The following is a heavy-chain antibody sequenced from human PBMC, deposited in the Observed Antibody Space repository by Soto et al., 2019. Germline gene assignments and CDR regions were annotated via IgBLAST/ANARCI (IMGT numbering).Heavy chain of an antibody. CDR2: ISYDGSNK. CDR1: GFTFNNYT. V-gene: IGHV3-30-3*01. J-gene: IGHJ6*02. CDR3: AIPIGDYYDSGGNYHFYGMDV. D-gene: IGHD3-22*01. Sequence: QVHLEESGGGVVQPGRSLRLSCAASGFTFNNYTMHWVRQAPGKGLEWVAVISYDGSNKYYAESVKGRFTISRDTSKNTLFLQMNSLSGEDTAMYYCAIPIGDYYDSGGNYHFYGMDVWGQGTTVTVSS.